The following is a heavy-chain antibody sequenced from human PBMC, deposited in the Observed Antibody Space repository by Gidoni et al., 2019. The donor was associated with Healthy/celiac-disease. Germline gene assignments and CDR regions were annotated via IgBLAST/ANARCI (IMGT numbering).Heavy chain of an antibody. CDR3: ARGLYYYDSSGYSLNDY. CDR2: INHSGST. Sequence: QVQLQQWGAGLLKPSETLSLTCAVYGGSFSGYYWSWIRQPPGKGLEWIGEINHSGSTNYNPSLKSRVTISVDTSKNQFSLKLSSVTAADTAVYYCARGLYYYDSSGYSLNDYWGQGTLVTVSS. CDR1: GGSFSGYY. J-gene: IGHJ4*02. D-gene: IGHD3-22*01. V-gene: IGHV4-34*01.